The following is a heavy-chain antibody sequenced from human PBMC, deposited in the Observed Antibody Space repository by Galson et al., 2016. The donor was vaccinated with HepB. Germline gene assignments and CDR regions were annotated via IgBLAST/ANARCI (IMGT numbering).Heavy chain of an antibody. CDR1: GFTFSSYG. Sequence: SLRLSCAASGFTFSSYGMHWVRQAPGKGLEWVAVASYDGSNNYYPDSVKDRFTVSRDNSKNTLYLQMNSLRTEDTAVYYCARDANLAYWRGDCYWFDYWGPGTLVTVSS. CDR2: ASYDGSNN. J-gene: IGHJ4*02. V-gene: IGHV3-30-3*01. D-gene: IGHD2-21*02. CDR3: ARDANLAYWRGDCYWFDY.